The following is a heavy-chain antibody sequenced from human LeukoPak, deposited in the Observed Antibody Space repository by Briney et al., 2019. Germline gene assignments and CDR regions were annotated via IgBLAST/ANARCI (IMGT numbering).Heavy chain of an antibody. Sequence: SETLSLTCAVSGGSFSGYYWSWIRQPPGKGLEWIGEINHSGSTNYNPSLKSRVTISVDTSKNQFSLKLSSVTAADTAVYYCAREAVITMVRGVIRYNWFDPWGQGTLVTVSS. CDR2: INHSGST. CDR1: GGSFSGYY. CDR3: AREAVITMVRGVIRYNWFDP. J-gene: IGHJ5*02. D-gene: IGHD3-10*01. V-gene: IGHV4-34*01.